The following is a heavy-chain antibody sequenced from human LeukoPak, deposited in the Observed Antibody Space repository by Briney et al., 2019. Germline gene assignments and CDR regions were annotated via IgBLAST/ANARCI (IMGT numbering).Heavy chain of an antibody. Sequence: GGSLRLSRAASGFTFSSYWMSWVRQAPGKGLEWAANIKEDGTHKYYVGSVRGRFTISRDNAKNSLYLQMNSLRAEDTAIYYCAREARGTRAAFDVWGQGTIVTVFS. CDR3: AREARGTRAAFDV. J-gene: IGHJ3*01. CDR2: IKEDGTHK. V-gene: IGHV3-7*01. CDR1: GFTFSSYW. D-gene: IGHD2-8*01.